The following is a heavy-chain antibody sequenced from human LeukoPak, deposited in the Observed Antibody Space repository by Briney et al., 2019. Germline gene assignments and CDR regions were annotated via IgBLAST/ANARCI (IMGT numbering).Heavy chain of an antibody. J-gene: IGHJ4*02. Sequence: PGGSLRLSCAASGFTFSSYGMHWVRQAPGKGLEWVAVISYDGSNKYYADSVKGRFTISRDNSKNTLYLQMNSLRAEDTAVYYCANREGIRGQGTLVTVSS. CDR3: ANREGI. CDR2: ISYDGSNK. D-gene: IGHD5-18*01. CDR1: GFTFSSYG. V-gene: IGHV3-30*18.